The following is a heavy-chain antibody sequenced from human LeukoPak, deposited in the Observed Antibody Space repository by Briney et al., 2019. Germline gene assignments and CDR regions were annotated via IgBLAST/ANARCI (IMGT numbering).Heavy chain of an antibody. J-gene: IGHJ3*02. CDR1: GYTFTGYY. V-gene: IGHV1-2*02. CDR2: INPNSGGT. Sequence: ASVKVSCKASGYTFTGYYMHWVRQAPGQGLEWTGWINPNSGGTNYAQKFQGRVTITRDTSISTAYMELSRLRSDDTAVYYCARAMYYYDSSGYYFLDAFDIWGQGTMVTVSS. D-gene: IGHD3-22*01. CDR3: ARAMYYYDSSGYYFLDAFDI.